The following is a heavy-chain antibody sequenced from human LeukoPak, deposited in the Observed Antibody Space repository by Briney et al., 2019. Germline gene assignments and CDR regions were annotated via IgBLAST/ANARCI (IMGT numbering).Heavy chain of an antibody. CDR1: GYTLTSYD. CDR2: MNPNSGNT. CDR3: ARGRRGGDSIRLFVIDY. Sequence: GASVKVSCKASGYTLTSYDINWVRQATGQGLEWMGWMNPNSGNTGYAQKFQGRVTMTRNTSISTAYMELSSLRSEDTAVYYCARGRRGGDSIRLFVIDYWGQGTLVTVSS. V-gene: IGHV1-8*01. D-gene: IGHD2-21*01. J-gene: IGHJ4*02.